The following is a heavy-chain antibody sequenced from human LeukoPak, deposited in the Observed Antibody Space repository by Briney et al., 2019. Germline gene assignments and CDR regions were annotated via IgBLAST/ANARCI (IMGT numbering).Heavy chain of an antibody. CDR1: GFTFSSYA. CDR3: AKAHCSPTSCSRIDY. Sequence: GGSLRLSCAVSGFTFSSYAMGWVRQAPGKGLEWVSVISGSGENTYYADSVKGRFTFSRDNSKNTLYLQMNSLRPEDTALYYCAKAHCSPTSCSRIDYWGQGTLVTVSS. CDR2: ISGSGENT. D-gene: IGHD2-2*01. V-gene: IGHV3-23*01. J-gene: IGHJ4*02.